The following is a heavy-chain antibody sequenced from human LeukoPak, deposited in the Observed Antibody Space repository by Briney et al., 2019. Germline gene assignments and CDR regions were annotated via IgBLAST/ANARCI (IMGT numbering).Heavy chain of an antibody. CDR1: GFTFSTYA. CDR2: ISGSGGST. V-gene: IGHV3-23*01. J-gene: IGHJ4*02. Sequence: PGGSLRLSCAASGFTFSTYAMTWVRQAPGKGLEWVSAISGSGGSTYYADSVKGRFTISRDNSRNTLYLQLNSLRAEDTAVYYCAXTXXXXXYXXXXXXWGQXTLVTVXS. CDR3: AXTXXXXXYXXXXXX.